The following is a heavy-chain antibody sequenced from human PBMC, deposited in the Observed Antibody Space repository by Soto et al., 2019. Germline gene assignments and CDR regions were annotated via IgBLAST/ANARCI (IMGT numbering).Heavy chain of an antibody. CDR1: GFTFSSYA. D-gene: IGHD3-10*01. CDR3: ARDPMGRYYGSGSYYFDY. CDR2: ISYDGSNK. V-gene: IGHV3-30-3*01. J-gene: IGHJ4*02. Sequence: QVQLVESGGGVVQPGRSLRLSCAASGFTFSSYAMHWVRQAPGKGLEWVAVISYDGSNKYYADSVKGRFTISRDNSKNTRYLQMNSLRAEETAVYYCARDPMGRYYGSGSYYFDYWGQGTLVTVSS.